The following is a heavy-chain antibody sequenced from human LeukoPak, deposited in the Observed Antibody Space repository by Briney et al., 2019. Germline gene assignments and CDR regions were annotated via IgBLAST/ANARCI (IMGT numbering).Heavy chain of an antibody. CDR3: ARDSYYSNYEHYYGMDV. CDR2: MNPNSGNT. D-gene: IGHD4-11*01. V-gene: IGHV1-8*01. J-gene: IGHJ6*02. CDR1: GYTFTSYD. Sequence: ASVKVSCKASGYTFTSYDINWVRQATGQGLEWMGWMNPNSGNTGYAQKFQGRVTMTRNTSISTAYMELSSLRSEDTAVYYCARDSYYSNYEHYYGMDVWGQGTTVTVSS.